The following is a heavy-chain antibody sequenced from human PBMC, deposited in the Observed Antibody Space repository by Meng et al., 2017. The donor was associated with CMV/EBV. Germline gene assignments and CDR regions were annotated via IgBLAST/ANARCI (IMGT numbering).Heavy chain of an antibody. Sequence: GESLKISCAASGFTFSSYSMNWVRQAPGKGLEWVSSISSSSRYIYYADSVKGRFTISRDNAKNSLYLQMNSLRAEDTAVYYCARDGKLYCSSTSCYVFDYWGQGTLVTVSS. CDR1: GFTFSSYS. V-gene: IGHV3-21*01. J-gene: IGHJ4*02. CDR2: ISSSSRYI. CDR3: ARDGKLYCSSTSCYVFDY. D-gene: IGHD2-2*01.